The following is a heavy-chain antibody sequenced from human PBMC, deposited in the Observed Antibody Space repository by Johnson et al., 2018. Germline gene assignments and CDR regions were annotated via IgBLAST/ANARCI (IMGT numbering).Heavy chain of an antibody. CDR1: GGTFSINT. V-gene: IGHV1-69*01. CDR2: IIPIFGTA. J-gene: IGHJ5*02. CDR3: ARGGEHGDYPWFDP. D-gene: IGHD4-17*01. Sequence: QVQLVESGAEVKKPGSSVKVSCKASGGTFSINTISWVRQAPGQGLAWMGGIIPIFGTANYAQKFQGRVTITADESTSTAYMALSSLRSEDTAVYYCARGGEHGDYPWFDPWGQGTLVTVSS.